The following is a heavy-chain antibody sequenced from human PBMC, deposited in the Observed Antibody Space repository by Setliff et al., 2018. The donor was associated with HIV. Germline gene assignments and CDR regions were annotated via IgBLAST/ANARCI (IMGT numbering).Heavy chain of an antibody. CDR2: MNPNSGNP. D-gene: IGHD2-2*01. Sequence: GTSVKVSCKASGYTCTSYDINWVRQATGQGLEWMGWMNPNSGNPGYAQKFQGRVTMTRNTSISTAYMELSSMRSEDTAVYYCARAYPIRSSTSCYDYWGQGTLVTVSS. V-gene: IGHV1-8*02. J-gene: IGHJ4*02. CDR3: ARAYPIRSSTSCYDY. CDR1: GYTCTSYD.